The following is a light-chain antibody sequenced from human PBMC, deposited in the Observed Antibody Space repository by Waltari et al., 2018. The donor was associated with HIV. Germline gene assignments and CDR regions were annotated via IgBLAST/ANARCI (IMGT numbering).Light chain of an antibody. J-gene: IGLJ2*01. V-gene: IGLV1-47*01. CDR2: RNN. Sequence: QSVLTQPPSASGTPGQRVTISCSGSSSNIGSYYVYWYQQLPRTAPKLLIYRNNHRPSGVPDRFSGSKSGTSASLAISGLQAEDEADYYCCSYAGSYTLVFGGGTKLTVL. CDR3: CSYAGSYTLV. CDR1: SSNIGSYY.